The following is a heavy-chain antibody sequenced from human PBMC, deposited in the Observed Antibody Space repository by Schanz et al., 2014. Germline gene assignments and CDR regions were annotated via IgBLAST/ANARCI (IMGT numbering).Heavy chain of an antibody. CDR2: ISGRSSHI. CDR3: AKGMGYCSGGTCYDYYYYGLSV. V-gene: IGHV3-21*02. J-gene: IGHJ6*02. CDR1: GFTFITYT. Sequence: EVLLVESGGGLVKPGGSLRLSCEASGFTFITYTMNWVRQAPGKGLEWVSSISGRSSHIYYADSVKGRFSISRDNAKNSLYVQLNSLRAEDTAVFYCAKGMGYCSGGTCYDYYYYGLSVWGQGTTVTVSS. D-gene: IGHD2-15*01.